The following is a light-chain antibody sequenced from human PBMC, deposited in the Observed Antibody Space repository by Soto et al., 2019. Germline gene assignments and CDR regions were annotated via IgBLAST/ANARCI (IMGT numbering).Light chain of an antibody. CDR1: QNVSSSY. Sequence: EVVLTQSPGTLSLSPGEGADLSCRASQNVSSSYLAWYQQKAGQAPRLLIFGASSRASGIPDRFSGSGSGTDFTLTISRLEPEDFAMYYCQQYGSSPLTFGGGTKVEIK. CDR3: QQYGSSPLT. CDR2: GAS. V-gene: IGKV3-20*01. J-gene: IGKJ4*01.